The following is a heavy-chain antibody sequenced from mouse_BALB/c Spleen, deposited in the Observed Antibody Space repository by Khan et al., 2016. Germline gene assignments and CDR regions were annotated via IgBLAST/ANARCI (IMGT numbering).Heavy chain of an antibody. V-gene: IGHV1-77*01. Sequence: QVQLQQSGTELPRPGASVKLSCKVSGYTFTDYYLYRLKRRSGQSHEWIGENFPGSGITYYNENLKGKASLTADTSASAAYMQLISLTSVDSAVSVSASSYYGYFAMDYWGHGAVVTVSS. J-gene: IGHJ4*01. CDR3: ASSYYGYFAMDY. CDR1: GYTFTDYY. D-gene: IGHD1-2*01. CDR2: NFPGSGIT.